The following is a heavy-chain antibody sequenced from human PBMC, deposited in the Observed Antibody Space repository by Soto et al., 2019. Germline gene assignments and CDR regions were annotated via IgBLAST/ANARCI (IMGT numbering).Heavy chain of an antibody. J-gene: IGHJ6*03. CDR2: MNPNSGNT. CDR3: AREFDFWSGHDEDYHYYMAV. D-gene: IGHD3-3*01. Sequence: ASVKVSCKASGYTFTSYDINWVRQATGQGLEWMGWMNPNSGNTGYAQKFQGRVTMTRNTSISTAYMELSSLRSEDTAVYYCAREFDFWSGHDEDYHYYMAVWGKGTTVTVSS. CDR1: GYTFTSYD. V-gene: IGHV1-8*01.